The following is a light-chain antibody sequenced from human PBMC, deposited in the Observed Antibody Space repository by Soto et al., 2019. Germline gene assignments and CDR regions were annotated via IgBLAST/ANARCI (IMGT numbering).Light chain of an antibody. CDR3: CSYAGGSTYV. CDR2: EGS. Sequence: QSALTQPASVSGSPGQSITISCTGTNSDVGSYNLVSWYQQHPGKAPKLMIYEGSKVPSGVSSRFSGSRSGKTASLTISGLQAEDEADYYCCSYAGGSTYVFGTGTKLTVL. V-gene: IGLV2-23*01. CDR1: NSDVGSYNL. J-gene: IGLJ1*01.